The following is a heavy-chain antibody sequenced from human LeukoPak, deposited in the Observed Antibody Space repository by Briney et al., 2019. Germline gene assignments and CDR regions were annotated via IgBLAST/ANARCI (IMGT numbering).Heavy chain of an antibody. Sequence: SETLSLTCAVYGGSFSGYYWSWIRQPPGKGLEWIGEINHSGSTNYNPSLKSRVTISVDTSKNQFSLKLSPVTAADTAAYYCARSLGVWGSYRYIFDYWGQGTLVTVSS. CDR1: GGSFSGYY. V-gene: IGHV4-34*01. CDR3: ARSLGVWGSYRYIFDY. D-gene: IGHD3-16*02. CDR2: INHSGST. J-gene: IGHJ4*02.